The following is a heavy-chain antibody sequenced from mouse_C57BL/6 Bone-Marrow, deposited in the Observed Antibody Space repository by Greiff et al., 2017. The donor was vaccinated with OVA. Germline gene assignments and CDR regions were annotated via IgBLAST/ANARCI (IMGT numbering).Heavy chain of an antibody. CDR1: GYTFTDYE. J-gene: IGHJ2*01. V-gene: IGHV1-15*01. CDR2: IDPETGGT. Sequence: VQLQQSGAELVRPGASVTLSCKASGYTFTDYEMHWVKQTPVHGLEWIGAIDPETGGTAYNQKFKGKAILTADKSSSTAYMELRSLTSEDSAVYYCTNNYYYGSSYFDYWGQGTTLTVSS. CDR3: TNNYYYGSSYFDY. D-gene: IGHD1-1*01.